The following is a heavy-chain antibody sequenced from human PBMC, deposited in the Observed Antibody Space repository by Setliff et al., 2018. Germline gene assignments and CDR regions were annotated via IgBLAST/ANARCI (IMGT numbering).Heavy chain of an antibody. CDR3: ARPQTGCSGGTCYPDAFDM. J-gene: IGHJ4*02. Sequence: ASVKVSCKASGYTFTNYGITWVRQAPGQGLEWMGWISAYDGNTKFAQNIQGRVTLTTDTPTSTAYMELSSLRSEDTAVYYCARPQTGCSGGTCYPDAFDMWGQGTLVTVSS. D-gene: IGHD2-15*01. CDR2: ISAYDGNT. V-gene: IGHV1-18*01. CDR1: GYTFTNYG.